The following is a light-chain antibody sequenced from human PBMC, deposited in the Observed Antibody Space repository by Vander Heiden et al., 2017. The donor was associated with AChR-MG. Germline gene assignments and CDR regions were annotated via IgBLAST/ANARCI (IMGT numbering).Light chain of an antibody. CDR3: SSYSFTSTPYV. J-gene: IGLJ1*01. Sequence: QPALTQPASASGSPGQTITISCTGSGSDVGGYQYVSWYQRHPGKVPKLIIYDVINRPSGVSHRFSGSKSGNTASLTISGLQAEDEADYYCSSYSFTSTPYVFGSGTTVIVL. V-gene: IGLV2-14*03. CDR2: DVI. CDR1: GSDVGGYQY.